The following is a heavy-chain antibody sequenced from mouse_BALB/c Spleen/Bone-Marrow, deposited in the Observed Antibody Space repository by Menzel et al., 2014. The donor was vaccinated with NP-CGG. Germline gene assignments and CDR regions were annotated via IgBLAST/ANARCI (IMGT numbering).Heavy chain of an antibody. CDR3: ARDNYYGIYWNFDV. V-gene: IGHV7-3*02. Sequence: EVQLVESGGGLVQPGGSLILSCANSGFTFTDYYMSWVRQPPGKALEWLGFIRNKANGYTTEYSASVKGRFTISRDNSQSILYLQMNTLRAEDSATYYCARDNYYGIYWNFDVWGAGTTVTVSS. CDR2: IRNKANGYTT. D-gene: IGHD1-1*01. J-gene: IGHJ1*01. CDR1: GFTFTDYY.